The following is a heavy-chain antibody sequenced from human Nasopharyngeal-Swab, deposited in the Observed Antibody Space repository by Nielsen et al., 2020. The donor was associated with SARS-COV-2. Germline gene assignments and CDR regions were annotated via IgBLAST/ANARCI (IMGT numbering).Heavy chain of an antibody. V-gene: IGHV4-34*01. D-gene: IGHD4-23*01. CDR1: GESFITDY. Sequence: SETLSPTCPVHGESFITDYWSWIRQTPGKGLEWIGEINHRGSTKYNPSLKSRCTISVDTSKKQFSLKLSSVTAADSAVYFCATNGPTFGGNSGDYAFDVWGEGTMVTVSS. CDR3: ATNGPTFGGNSGDYAFDV. CDR2: INHRGST. J-gene: IGHJ3*01.